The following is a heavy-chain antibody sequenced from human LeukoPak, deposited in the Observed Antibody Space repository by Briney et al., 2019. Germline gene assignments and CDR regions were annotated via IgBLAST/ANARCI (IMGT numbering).Heavy chain of an antibody. V-gene: IGHV3-9*01. J-gene: IGHJ4*02. D-gene: IGHD2-21*02. CDR3: ARAQTYGDSRLLLDY. Sequence: GGSLRLSCTTSGFIFDDYGMPWVRQAPGKGLEWVSGISWNSGSIGYADSVKGRFTISRDNAKNSQYLQMNSLRVEDTALYYCARAQTYGDSRLLLDYWGQGTLVTVSS. CDR2: ISWNSGSI. CDR1: GFIFDDYG.